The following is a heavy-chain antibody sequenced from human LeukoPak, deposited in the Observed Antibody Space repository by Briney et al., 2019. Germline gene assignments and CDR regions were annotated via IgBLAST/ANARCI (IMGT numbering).Heavy chain of an antibody. CDR2: IRFDGSNK. CDR3: AKEVRDLEGYFDY. J-gene: IGHJ4*02. Sequence: GGSLRLSCAASGFTFSNYGMHWVRQAPGKGLEWVAFIRFDGSNKYYADSVKGRFTISRDNSKNTLYLQMNSLRAEDTAVYYCAKEVRDLEGYFDYWGQGTLVTVSS. D-gene: IGHD1-1*01. CDR1: GFTFSNYG. V-gene: IGHV3-30*02.